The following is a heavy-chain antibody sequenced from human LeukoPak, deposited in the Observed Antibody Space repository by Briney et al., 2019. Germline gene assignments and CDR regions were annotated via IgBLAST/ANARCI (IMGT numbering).Heavy chain of an antibody. Sequence: GPTLVKPIQTLALTCTFSGCSLSTNVAVGWIRQPPGKALAFLALTHWADDQPYSPSLRTRLNITKGTSKDQVILTMADVDPVYTATYYCAHKPPEKNYFDPWGQGTLVIVSS. V-gene: IGHV2-5*02. D-gene: IGHD1-7*01. CDR3: AHKPPEKNYFDP. CDR1: GCSLSTNVA. CDR2: THWADDQ. J-gene: IGHJ5*02.